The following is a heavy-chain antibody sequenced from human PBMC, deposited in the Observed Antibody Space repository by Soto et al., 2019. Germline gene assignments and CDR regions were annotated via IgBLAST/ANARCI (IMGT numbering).Heavy chain of an antibody. CDR3: ARMYSSGSGWFHP. D-gene: IGHD6-19*01. Sequence: SETLSLTCFVSGYSITAGGYYWSWIRHHPGKGLVWIGSFYSSGSIIYNPSLRSRVSISGDTSSNQFSMSLTSVTAADTARYYCARMYSSGSGWFHPWGQGTMVTVSS. CDR1: GYSITAGGYY. CDR2: FYSSGSI. V-gene: IGHV4-31*03. J-gene: IGHJ5*02.